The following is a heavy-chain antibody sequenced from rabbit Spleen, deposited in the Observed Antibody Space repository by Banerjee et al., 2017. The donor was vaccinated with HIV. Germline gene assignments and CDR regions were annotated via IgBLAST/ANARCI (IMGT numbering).Heavy chain of an antibody. CDR1: GFSFSSRYY. CDR2: IDAGSSGIT. D-gene: IGHD1-1*01. Sequence: QSLEESGGDLVKPGASLTLTCTASGFSFSSRYYMSWVRQAPGKGLEWIACIDAGSSGITYYASWAKGRFTISKTSSTTVTLQMTSLTAADTATYFCARDLVAVIGWNFNLWGQGTLVTVS. CDR3: ARDLVAVIGWNFNL. J-gene: IGHJ4*01. V-gene: IGHV1S40*01.